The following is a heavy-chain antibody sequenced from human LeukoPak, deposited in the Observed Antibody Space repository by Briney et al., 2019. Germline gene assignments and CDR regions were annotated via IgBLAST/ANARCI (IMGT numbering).Heavy chain of an antibody. CDR2: IYPGDSDT. V-gene: IGHV5-51*01. Sequence: GESLKISCKGSGYSFTSYWIGWVRQMPGKGLEWMGIIYPGDSDTRYSPSFQGQVTISADKSISTAYLQWSSLKASDTAMYYCARHYYYDSSGPSSFDYWGQGTLVTVSS. CDR3: ARHYYYDSSGPSSFDY. CDR1: GYSFTSYW. J-gene: IGHJ4*02. D-gene: IGHD3-22*01.